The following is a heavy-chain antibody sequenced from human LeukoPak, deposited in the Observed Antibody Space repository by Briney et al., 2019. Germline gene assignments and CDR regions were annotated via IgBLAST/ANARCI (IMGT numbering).Heavy chain of an antibody. J-gene: IGHJ6*03. CDR3: AREYPSDYYYYYMDV. CDR1: GFTFSSYI. CDR2: ISSSGSTI. Sequence: GGSLRLPCEASGFTFSSYIMTWVRQAPGKGLEWVSYISSSGSTIYYADSVKGRFTISRDNAKNSLYLQMNSLRAEDTAVYYCAREYPSDYYYYYMDVWGKGTTVTVSS. V-gene: IGHV3-48*04.